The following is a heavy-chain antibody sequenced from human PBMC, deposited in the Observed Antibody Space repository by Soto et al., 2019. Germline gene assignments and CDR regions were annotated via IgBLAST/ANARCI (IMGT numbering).Heavy chain of an antibody. CDR3: ARALLGYCSSTSCYTPLFED. CDR1: VVSISSYY. D-gene: IGHD2-2*02. J-gene: IGHJ4*02. V-gene: IGHV4-59*12. CDR2: IYYSGST. Sequence: SETLSLTCTFSVVSISSYYWSCIRHPPGKGLEWIGYIYYSGSTNYNPSLKSRVNISVDRSKNQFSLKLSSVTAADTAVYYCARALLGYCSSTSCYTPLFEDWGEGTQGSVSS.